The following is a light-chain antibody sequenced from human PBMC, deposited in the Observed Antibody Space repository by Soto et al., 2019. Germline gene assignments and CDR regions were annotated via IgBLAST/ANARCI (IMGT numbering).Light chain of an antibody. V-gene: IGLV1-44*01. CDR3: ATWDDSLFGHV. CDR1: SSDVGSNT. J-gene: IGLJ1*01. CDR2: SND. Sequence: QSVLTQPPSASATPGQRVTISCSGRSSDVGSNTVNWYQQFPGAAPKLLIYSNDQRPSGLPDRFSASKSGTSASLAISGLQSEDEADYYCATWDDSLFGHVFGNGTKVTAL.